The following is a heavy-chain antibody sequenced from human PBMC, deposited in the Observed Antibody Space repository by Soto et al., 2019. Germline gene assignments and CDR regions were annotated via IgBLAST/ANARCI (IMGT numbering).Heavy chain of an antibody. Sequence: EVQLVESGGGLVQPGGSLTLSCAASGFTFSGSAMHWVRQASGKGLEWVGRIRSKANSYATAYAASVKGRFTISRDDSKNTAYLQMNSQKTEDTAGEYWTRQPPLAAAGTYSYHWGQGTLVTVSS. CDR3: TRQPPLAAAGTYSYH. V-gene: IGHV3-73*02. D-gene: IGHD6-13*01. J-gene: IGHJ1*01. CDR2: IRSKANSYAT. CDR1: GFTFSGSA.